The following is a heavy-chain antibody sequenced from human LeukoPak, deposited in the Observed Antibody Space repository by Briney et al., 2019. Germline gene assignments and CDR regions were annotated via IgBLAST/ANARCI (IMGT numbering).Heavy chain of an antibody. J-gene: IGHJ5*02. D-gene: IGHD2/OR15-2a*01. CDR1: GFIFSDYA. CDR2: IVGNGGGT. CDR3: AKGRGGGIVDWFDP. Sequence: GGSLRLSCAASGFIFSDYAMMWVRQAPGKGLEWVSSIVGNGGGTYYANSVKGRFVVSRDNSNNIVFLQMNSLGVDDTAVYYCAKGRGGGIVDWFDPWGPGTQVTVSS. V-gene: IGHV3-23*01.